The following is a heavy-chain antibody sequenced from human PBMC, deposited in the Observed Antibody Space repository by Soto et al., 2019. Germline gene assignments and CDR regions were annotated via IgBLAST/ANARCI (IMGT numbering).Heavy chain of an antibody. CDR1: GGTFSSYA. CDR3: ARVRGRGVAVASSHRDAFDI. V-gene: IGHV1-69*01. Sequence: QVQLVQSGAEVKKPGSSGKVSCKASGGTFSSYAISWVRQAPGQGLEWMGGIIPIFGTANYAQKFQGRVTITADESTSTAYMELSSLRSEDTAVYYCARVRGRGVAVASSHRDAFDIWGQGTMVTVSS. D-gene: IGHD6-19*01. J-gene: IGHJ3*02. CDR2: IIPIFGTA.